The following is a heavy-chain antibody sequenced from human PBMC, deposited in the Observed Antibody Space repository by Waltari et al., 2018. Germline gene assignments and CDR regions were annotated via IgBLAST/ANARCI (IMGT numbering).Heavy chain of an antibody. CDR3: AKGRDPTVVDRRYFDS. CDR2: VHDRGGNT. CDR1: GFTFNNYA. J-gene: IGHJ4*02. D-gene: IGHD2-15*01. Sequence: EVQLLESGGGLVQPGGSLRLSCAASGFTFNNYAMNWVRQAPGKGVEWVAAVHDRGGNTYYADSVKDRFTISRDNSKNTLYLQMNSLRAEDTAVYYCAKGRDPTVVDRRYFDSWGQGTLVTVSS. V-gene: IGHV3-23*01.